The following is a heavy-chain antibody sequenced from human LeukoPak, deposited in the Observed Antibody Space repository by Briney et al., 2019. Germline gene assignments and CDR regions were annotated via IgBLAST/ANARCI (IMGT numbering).Heavy chain of an antibody. CDR3: ARRRGYYFDY. J-gene: IGHJ4*02. CDR1: GFTVSSNY. CDR2: ISSSSSYI. Sequence: GGSLRLSCAASGFTVSSNYMSWVRQAPGKGLEWVSSISSSSSYIYYADSVKGRFTISRDNAKNSLYLQMNSLRVEDTAVYYCARRRGYYFDYWGQGTLVTVSS. D-gene: IGHD3-10*01. V-gene: IGHV3-21*01.